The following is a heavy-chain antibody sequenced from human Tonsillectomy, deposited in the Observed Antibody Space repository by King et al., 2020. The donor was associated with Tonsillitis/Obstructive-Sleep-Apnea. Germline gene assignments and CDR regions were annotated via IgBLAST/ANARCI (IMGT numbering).Heavy chain of an antibody. CDR3: AKGGDILVGPTGWFDP. CDR1: GFTFSSYA. CDR2: ISGSGGST. Sequence: DVQLVESGGGLVQPGGSLRLSCAASGFTFSSYAMSWVRQAPGKGLEWVSAISGSGGSTSYADSVKGRFTISRDNSKNTLYLQMNSLRADDTAVYSCAKGGDILVGPTGWFDPWGQGTLVTVSS. V-gene: IGHV3-23*04. D-gene: IGHD1-26*01. J-gene: IGHJ5*02.